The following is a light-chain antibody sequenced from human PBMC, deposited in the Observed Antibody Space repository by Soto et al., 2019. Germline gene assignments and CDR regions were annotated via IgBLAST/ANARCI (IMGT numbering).Light chain of an antibody. CDR3: CSCEGRDIPYG. V-gene: IGLV2-11*01. Sequence: QSALTQPRSVSGSPGQSVTISCTGTSTDVGGYNYVSWYQQHPGKVPKLMLYDVSKRPSGVPDRFSGSKSGNTASLTISGLRAEDEADYYGCSCEGRDIPYGFGSGTKVTVL. CDR2: DVS. J-gene: IGLJ1*01. CDR1: STDVGGYNY.